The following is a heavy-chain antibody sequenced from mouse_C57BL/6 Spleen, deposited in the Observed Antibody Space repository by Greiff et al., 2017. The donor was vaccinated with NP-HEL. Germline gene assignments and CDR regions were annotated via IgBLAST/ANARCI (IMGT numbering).Heavy chain of an antibody. J-gene: IGHJ3*01. D-gene: IGHD1-1*01. CDR1: GFTFSDYG. CDR2: ISSGSSTI. V-gene: IGHV5-17*01. Sequence: EVKLVESGGGLVKPGGSLKLSCAASGFTFSDYGMHWVRQAPEKGLEWVAYISSGSSTIYYADTVKGRFTISRDNAKNTLFLQMTSLRSEDTAMYYGAVYGSSAWFAYWGQGTLVTVSA. CDR3: AVYGSSAWFAY.